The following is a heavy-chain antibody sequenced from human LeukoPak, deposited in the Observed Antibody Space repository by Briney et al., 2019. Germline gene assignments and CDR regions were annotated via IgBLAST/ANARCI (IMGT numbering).Heavy chain of an antibody. J-gene: IGHJ4*02. Sequence: GGSLRLSCAASEFTFSSYWMHWVRQAPGKGLVRVSRINSDGSSTSYADSVKGRFTISRDNAKNTLYLQMNSLRAEDTAVYYCARDLEGSDYGGTCFDYWGQGTLVTVSS. CDR1: EFTFSSYW. V-gene: IGHV3-74*01. CDR3: ARDLEGSDYGGTCFDY. CDR2: INSDGSST. D-gene: IGHD4-17*01.